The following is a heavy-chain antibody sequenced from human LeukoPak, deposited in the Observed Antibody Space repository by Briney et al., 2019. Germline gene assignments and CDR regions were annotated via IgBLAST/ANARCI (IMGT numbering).Heavy chain of an antibody. J-gene: IGHJ4*02. CDR1: GFTSSSYS. D-gene: IGHD1-26*01. CDR2: ISSSSSYI. CDR3: AKDVLKEPYYFDY. V-gene: IGHV3-21*04. Sequence: GGSLRLSCAASGFTSSSYSMNWVRQAPGKGLEWVSSISSSSSYIYYADSVKGRFTISRDNAKNSLYLQMNSLRAEDTAVYYCAKDVLKEPYYFDYWGQGTLVTVSS.